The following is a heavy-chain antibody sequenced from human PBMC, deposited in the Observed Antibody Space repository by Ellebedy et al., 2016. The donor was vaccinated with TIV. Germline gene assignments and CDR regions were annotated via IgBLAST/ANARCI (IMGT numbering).Heavy chain of an antibody. J-gene: IGHJ4*02. V-gene: IGHV1-46*01. D-gene: IGHD5-18*01. Sequence: ASVKVSCKSSGYPFIDYYMHWVRQAPGQGPEWMGIINPSGGSTSYAQKFQGRVTMTRDTSTSTVYMELSSLRSEDTAVYYCARWVSYGLEYWGQGTLVTVSS. CDR2: INPSGGST. CDR1: GYPFIDYY. CDR3: ARWVSYGLEY.